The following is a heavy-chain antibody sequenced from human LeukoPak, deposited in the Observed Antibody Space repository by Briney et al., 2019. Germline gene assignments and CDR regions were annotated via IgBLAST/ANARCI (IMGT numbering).Heavy chain of an antibody. V-gene: IGHV3-30*18. Sequence: GGSLRLSRAASGFTFSSYGMHWVRQAPGKGLEWVALISSVGTSDYYADSLKGRFTISRDNSKNTLYLQMNSLRPEDTAVYYCAKLSYDTSAYHEDYWGQGTLVIVSS. D-gene: IGHD3-22*01. CDR2: ISSVGTSD. J-gene: IGHJ4*02. CDR3: AKLSYDTSAYHEDY. CDR1: GFTFSSYG.